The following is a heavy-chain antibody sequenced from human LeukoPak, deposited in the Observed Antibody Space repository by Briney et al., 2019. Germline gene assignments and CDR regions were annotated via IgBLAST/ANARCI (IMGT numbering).Heavy chain of an antibody. D-gene: IGHD6-13*01. CDR2: VFYTGST. CDR3: ARRLGSSADGILKYYFDC. J-gene: IGHJ4*02. V-gene: IGHV4-39*01. Sequence: PSETLSLTCTVSGVSIISSNYYWGWFRQPPGKGLEWIASVFYTGSTRHNPSLKSRVTISVDTSKNEFSLNLSSVTAEDTAVYYCARRLGSSADGILKYYFDCWGQGTLVTVSS. CDR1: GVSIISSNYY.